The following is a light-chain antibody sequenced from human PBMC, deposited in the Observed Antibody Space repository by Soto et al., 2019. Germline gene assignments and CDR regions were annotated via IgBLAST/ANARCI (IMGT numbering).Light chain of an antibody. CDR1: QSVSSSY. Sequence: EIVLTQSPCTLSLSPGERATLSCRASQSVSSSYLAWYQQKPGQAPRLLIYGASSRATGIPARFSGSGSGTDFTLTISRLEPEDFAVYYCQQYGSSSFTFGPGTKVDIK. CDR2: GAS. J-gene: IGKJ3*01. V-gene: IGKV3-20*01. CDR3: QQYGSSSFT.